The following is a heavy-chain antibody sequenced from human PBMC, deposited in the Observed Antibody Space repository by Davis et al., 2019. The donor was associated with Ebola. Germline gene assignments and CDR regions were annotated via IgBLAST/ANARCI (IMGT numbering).Heavy chain of an antibody. D-gene: IGHD5-18*01. CDR2: ISSSSSYI. J-gene: IGHJ4*02. CDR1: GFMFNSFW. Sequence: GESLKISCAASGFMFNSFWMNWVRQAPGKGLEWVSSISSSSSYIYYADSVKGRFTISRDNAKNSLYLQMNSLKTEDTAVYYCTSNRYGLVAVGDWGQGTLVAVSS. V-gene: IGHV3-21*03. CDR3: TSNRYGLVAVGD.